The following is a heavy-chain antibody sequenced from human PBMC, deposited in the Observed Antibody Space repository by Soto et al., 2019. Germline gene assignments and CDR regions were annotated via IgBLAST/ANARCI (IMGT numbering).Heavy chain of an antibody. CDR1: VYSFISYW. CDR3: ARIIGYCRNNGCSWTFDI. Sequence: GESLKISCKTSVYSFISYWVAWVRQKPGKGLEWMGTFYPGDSTSTYSPSFQGQVTISVDKSISTAYLHLSSLKASDTAMYYCARIIGYCRNNGCSWTFDIWGQGTTVTVSS. D-gene: IGHD2-2*03. CDR2: FYPGDSTS. J-gene: IGHJ3*02. V-gene: IGHV5-51*01.